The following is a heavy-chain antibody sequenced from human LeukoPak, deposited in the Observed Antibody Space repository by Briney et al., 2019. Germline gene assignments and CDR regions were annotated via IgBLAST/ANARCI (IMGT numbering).Heavy chain of an antibody. Sequence: PGGSLRLSCAASGFTFSSYSMNWVPQAPGKGLECVSYISSSSSTIYYADSVKGRFTISRDNAKNSLYLQMNSLRAEDTAVYYCARVGSYYYYMDVWGKGTTVTVSS. CDR3: ARVGSYYYYMDV. CDR1: GFTFSSYS. V-gene: IGHV3-48*01. CDR2: ISSSSSTI. D-gene: IGHD6-25*01. J-gene: IGHJ6*03.